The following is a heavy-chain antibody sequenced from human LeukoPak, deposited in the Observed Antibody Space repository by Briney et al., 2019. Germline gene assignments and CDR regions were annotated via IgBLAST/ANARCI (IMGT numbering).Heavy chain of an antibody. J-gene: IGHJ6*03. Sequence: GASVKVSCKASGYTFTGYYMHWVRQAPGQGLEWMGWINPNSGGTNYAQKFQGRVTMTRDTSISTAYMELSRLRSDDTAVCYCVRAPSSSWYWDYYYYMDVWGKGTTVTVSS. D-gene: IGHD6-13*01. CDR3: VRAPSSSWYWDYYYYMDV. V-gene: IGHV1-2*02. CDR1: GYTFTGYY. CDR2: INPNSGGT.